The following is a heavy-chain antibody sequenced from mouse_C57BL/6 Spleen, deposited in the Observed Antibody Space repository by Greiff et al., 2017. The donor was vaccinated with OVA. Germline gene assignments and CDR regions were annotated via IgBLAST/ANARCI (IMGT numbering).Heavy chain of an antibody. CDR2: IDPSDSYT. V-gene: IGHV1-59*01. CDR3: ARRSIYYGNLDY. CDR1: GYTFTSYW. Sequence: VQLQESGAELVRPGTSVKLSCKASGYTFTSYWMHWVKQRPGQGLEWIGVIDPSDSYTNYNQKFKGKATLTVDTSSSTAYMQLSSLTSEDSAVYYCARRSIYYGNLDYWGQGTTLTVSS. J-gene: IGHJ2*01. D-gene: IGHD2-1*01.